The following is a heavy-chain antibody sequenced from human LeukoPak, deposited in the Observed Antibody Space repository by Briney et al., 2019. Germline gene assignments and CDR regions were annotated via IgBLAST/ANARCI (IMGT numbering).Heavy chain of an antibody. Sequence: GGSLRLSCAASGFTFSSYSMNWVRQAPGKGLEWVSYISSSSTIYYADSVKGRFTISRDSSKNTLFLQMNSLGAEDTAVYYCVKDGHCTHTSCYYFDYWGQGTLVTVSS. CDR2: ISSSSTI. CDR3: VKDGHCTHTSCYYFDY. J-gene: IGHJ4*02. V-gene: IGHV3-48*01. D-gene: IGHD2-2*01. CDR1: GFTFSSYS.